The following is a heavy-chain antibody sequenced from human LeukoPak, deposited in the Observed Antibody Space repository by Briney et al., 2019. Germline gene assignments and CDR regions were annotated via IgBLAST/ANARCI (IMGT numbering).Heavy chain of an antibody. V-gene: IGHV3-48*03. Sequence: PGGSLRLSCAASGFTFSSYEMNWVRQPPGKGLEWVSYISRSGSTIYYADSVKGRFTISRDNAKNSLYLQMNSLRVEDTAVYYCASGYDLPYWGQGTLVTVSS. D-gene: IGHD5-12*01. J-gene: IGHJ4*02. CDR1: GFTFSSYE. CDR3: ASGYDLPY. CDR2: ISRSGSTI.